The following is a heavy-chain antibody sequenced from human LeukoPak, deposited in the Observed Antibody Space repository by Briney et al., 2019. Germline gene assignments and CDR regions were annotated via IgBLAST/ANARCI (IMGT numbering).Heavy chain of an antibody. D-gene: IGHD5-12*01. J-gene: IGHJ4*02. CDR1: GYTFSNCG. Sequence: ASVKVSCKASGYTFSNCGINWVRQAPGQGLEWMGWISPYNGNTNHAQKLQGRVTMTTDTSTSTAYMELRSLRSDDTAVYYCARDFPDAYSGYDPLDYWGQGTLVAVSS. V-gene: IGHV1-18*01. CDR3: ARDFPDAYSGYDPLDY. CDR2: ISPYNGNT.